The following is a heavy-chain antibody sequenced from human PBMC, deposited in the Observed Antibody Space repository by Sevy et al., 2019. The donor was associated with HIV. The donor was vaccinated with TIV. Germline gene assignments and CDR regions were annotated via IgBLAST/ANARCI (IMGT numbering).Heavy chain of an antibody. Sequence: GGSLRLSCEASEFTVSRNYMNWIRQVPGKGLEWVSLFYSDGSTYYADSVKGRFTISREASKNTLHLQMNNLRGEDTAIYYCARMARQIISHWYFDLWGRGTLVTISS. CDR2: FYSDGST. CDR1: EFTVSRNY. V-gene: IGHV3-53*01. D-gene: IGHD3-10*01. J-gene: IGHJ2*01. CDR3: ARMARQIISHWYFDL.